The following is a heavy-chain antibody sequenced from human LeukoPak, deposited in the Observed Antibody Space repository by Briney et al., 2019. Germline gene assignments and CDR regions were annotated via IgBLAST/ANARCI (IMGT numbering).Heavy chain of an antibody. CDR3: ARTTTFAPHFDY. CDR1: GFTVSSNY. J-gene: IGHJ4*02. Sequence: GGSLRLSCAASGFTVSSNYMSWVRQAPGKGLEWVSVIYSGGTTYYADSVKGRFTISRGNSKNTLYLQMNSLRAEDTAVYYCARTTTFAPHFDYWGQGTLVTVSS. V-gene: IGHV3-66*01. CDR2: IYSGGTT. D-gene: IGHD1-1*01.